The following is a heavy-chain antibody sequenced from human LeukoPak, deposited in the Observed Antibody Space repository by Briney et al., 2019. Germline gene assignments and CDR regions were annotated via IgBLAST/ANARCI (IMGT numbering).Heavy chain of an antibody. CDR2: IIPIFGTA. CDR3: ARDWSRNIAAAGAPGY. D-gene: IGHD6-13*01. J-gene: IGHJ4*02. CDR1: GGTFSSYA. V-gene: IGHV1-69*13. Sequence: GASVKVSCKASGGTFSSYAISWVRQAPGQGLEWMGGIIPIFGTANYAQKFQGRVTITADESTSTAYMELSSLRSEDTAVYYCARDWSRNIAAAGAPGYWGQGTLVTVSS.